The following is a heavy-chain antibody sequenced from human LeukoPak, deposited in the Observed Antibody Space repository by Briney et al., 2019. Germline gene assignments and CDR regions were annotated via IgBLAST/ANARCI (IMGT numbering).Heavy chain of an antibody. CDR3: ARHDVRDIVVVPAAPSDAFDI. CDR1: GGSIRSGGYY. Sequence: PSETLSLTCTVSGGSIRSGGYYWGWIRQPPGKGLEWIATIYYSGSTYYNPSLKSRVTISVDTSKNQFSLKLSSVTAADTAVYYCARHDVRDIVVVPAAPSDAFDIWGQGTMVTVSS. D-gene: IGHD2-2*01. CDR2: IYYSGST. V-gene: IGHV4-39*01. J-gene: IGHJ3*02.